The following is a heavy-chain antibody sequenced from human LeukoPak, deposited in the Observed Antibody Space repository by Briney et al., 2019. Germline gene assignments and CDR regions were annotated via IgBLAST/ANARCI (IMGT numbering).Heavy chain of an antibody. CDR3: ARDRRQAGLASLVPGEY. D-gene: IGHD6-19*01. J-gene: IGHJ4*02. Sequence: SVKVSCKTSGYTSDFMKYGVAWVRQAPGQGLEWMGRIIPILGITNYAQKFQGRVTITADKSTSTAYMELSSLRSEDTAVYYCARDRRQAGLASLVPGEYWGQGTLVTVSS. V-gene: IGHV1-69*04. CDR2: IIPILGIT. CDR1: GYTSDFMKYG.